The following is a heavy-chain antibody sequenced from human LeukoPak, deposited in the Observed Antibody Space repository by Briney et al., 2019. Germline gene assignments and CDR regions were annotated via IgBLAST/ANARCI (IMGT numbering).Heavy chain of an antibody. J-gene: IGHJ4*02. CDR2: INHSGST. V-gene: IGHV4-34*01. CDR1: GGSFSGYY. D-gene: IGHD3-10*01. Sequence: PSETLSLTCAVYGGSFSGYYWSWIRQPPGKGLEWIGEINHSGSTNFNTSLKSRVTISVDTSKNQFSLKLSSVTAADTAVYYCARARYYGSGSYGYYFDYWGQGTLVTVSS. CDR3: ARARYYGSGSYGYYFDY.